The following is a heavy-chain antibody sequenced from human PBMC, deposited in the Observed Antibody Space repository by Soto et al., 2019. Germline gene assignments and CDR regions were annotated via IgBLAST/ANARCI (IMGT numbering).Heavy chain of an antibody. V-gene: IGHV4-59*08. CDR2: IYYSGST. J-gene: IGHJ6*02. Sequence: QVQLQESGPGLVKPSETLSLTCTVSGGFISSYYWSWIRQPPGKGLEWIGYIYYSGSTNYNPSLKSRVTISVDTSKNQFSLKLSSVTAADTAVYYCARGSSTSRPYYYYYGMDVWGQGTTVTVSS. CDR1: GGFISSYY. CDR3: ARGSSTSRPYYYYYGMDV. D-gene: IGHD2-2*01.